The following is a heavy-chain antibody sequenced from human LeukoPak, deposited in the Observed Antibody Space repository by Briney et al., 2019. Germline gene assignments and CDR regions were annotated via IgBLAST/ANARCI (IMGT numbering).Heavy chain of an antibody. CDR1: GFTFSNYA. Sequence: GGSLRLSCAASGFTFSNYAMNWVRQAPGKGLEWVSGITPDAGRTYYADSVKGRFTIYRDNSKNTVYLQMNSLGAEDTAVYYCVQDWAWGAFGYWGQGTLVTVSS. CDR2: ITPDAGRT. D-gene: IGHD7-27*01. J-gene: IGHJ4*02. CDR3: VQDWAWGAFGY. V-gene: IGHV3-23*01.